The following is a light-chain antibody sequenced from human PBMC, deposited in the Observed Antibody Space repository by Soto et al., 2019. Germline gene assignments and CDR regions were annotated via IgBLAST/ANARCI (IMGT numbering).Light chain of an antibody. V-gene: IGKV3-20*01. CDR3: QQYVDSPWT. J-gene: IGKJ1*01. CDR2: GAY. Sequence: EIVLTQSPGSLSLYPGERVTLSCRASQSPTSTYVAWYQQKLGQAPRLLIFGAYVRATGVPDRFSGSGSGTDFTLTISRLEPEDSAVYFCQQYVDSPWTFGQGXKVDIK. CDR1: QSPTSTY.